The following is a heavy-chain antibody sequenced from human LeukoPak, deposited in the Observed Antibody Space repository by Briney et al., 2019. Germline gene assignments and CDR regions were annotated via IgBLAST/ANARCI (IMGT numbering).Heavy chain of an antibody. Sequence: SVKVSCKASGGTFSSYAISWVRQAPGQGLEWMGGIIPILGTANYAQKFQGRVTITTDESTSTAYMELSSLRSEDTAVYYCASLVEAAANFDYWGQGTLVTVSS. CDR1: GGTFSSYA. CDR2: IIPILGTA. CDR3: ASLVEAAANFDY. J-gene: IGHJ4*02. D-gene: IGHD6-13*01. V-gene: IGHV1-69*05.